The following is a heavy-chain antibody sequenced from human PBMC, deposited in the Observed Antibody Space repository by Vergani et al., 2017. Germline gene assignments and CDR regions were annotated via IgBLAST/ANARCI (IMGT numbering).Heavy chain of an antibody. V-gene: IGHV1-69-2*01. CDR1: GYTFTDYY. Sequence: EVQLVQSGAEVKKPGATVKISCKVSGYTFTDYYMHWVQQAPGKGLEWMGLVDPEDGETIYAEKFQGRVTITADTSTDTAYMELSSLRSEDTAVYYGATVAAAYYYDSSGYVGAFDIWGQGTMVTVSS. CDR2: VDPEDGET. D-gene: IGHD3-22*01. J-gene: IGHJ3*02. CDR3: ATVAAAYYYDSSGYVGAFDI.